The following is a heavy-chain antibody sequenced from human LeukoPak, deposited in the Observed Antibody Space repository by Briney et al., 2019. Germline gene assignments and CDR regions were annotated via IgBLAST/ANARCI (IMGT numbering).Heavy chain of an antibody. J-gene: IGHJ5*02. CDR1: GYTFTKYC. CDR2: INPSSGGT. V-gene: IGHV1-2*06. D-gene: IGHD2-15*01. Sequence: ASVKVSCKASGYTFTKYCMFWGRQAPGQGLEWMGRINPSSGGTDYAQKFQGRVTMTRDTSISTAYMELSRLRSDDTAMYYCARGYCSGGSCYSVENWFDPWGQGTLVTVSS. CDR3: ARGYCSGGSCYSVENWFDP.